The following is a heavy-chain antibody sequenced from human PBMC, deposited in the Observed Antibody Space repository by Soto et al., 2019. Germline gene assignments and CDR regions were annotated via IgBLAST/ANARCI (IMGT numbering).Heavy chain of an antibody. Sequence: QVQLVQSGAEVKKPGSSVKVSCKASGGAFSSYALSWVRQAPGQGLEWMGGIIPIFGTANYAQKFQGRVTITADESTSTAYMELSSLISEDTAVYYCARVADISSWCFDPWGQGTLVPVSS. CDR2: IIPIFGTA. CDR3: ARVADISSWCFDP. V-gene: IGHV1-69*01. D-gene: IGHD6-13*01. J-gene: IGHJ5*02. CDR1: GGAFSSYA.